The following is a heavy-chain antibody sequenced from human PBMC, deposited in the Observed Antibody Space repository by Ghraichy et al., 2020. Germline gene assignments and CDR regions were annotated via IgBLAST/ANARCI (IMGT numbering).Heavy chain of an antibody. Sequence: GGSLRLSCAASGFTFSSYGMHWVRQAPGKGLEWVAVIWYDGSNKYYADSVKGRFTISRDNSKNTLYLQMNSLRAEDTAVYYCARDLAVAGGFDPWGQGTLVTVSS. J-gene: IGHJ5*02. CDR3: ARDLAVAGGFDP. V-gene: IGHV3-33*01. CDR2: IWYDGSNK. CDR1: GFTFSSYG. D-gene: IGHD6-19*01.